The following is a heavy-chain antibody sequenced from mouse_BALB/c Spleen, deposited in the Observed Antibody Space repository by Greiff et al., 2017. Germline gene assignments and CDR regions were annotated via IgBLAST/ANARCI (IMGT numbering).Heavy chain of an antibody. CDR2: IGPYYGDA. Sequence: QVHVKQSGAELVRPGVSVKMSCKGSGYTFTDYAMHWVKQSHAKSLEWIGVIGPYYGDASYNQKFKGKATMTVDKSSSTAYMELARLTSEASAIYSCAREYGNPVSYLDVWGAGTTVTVSS. CDR1: GYTFTDYA. CDR3: AREYGNPVSYLDV. V-gene: IGHV1S137*01. D-gene: IGHD2-10*02. J-gene: IGHJ1*01.